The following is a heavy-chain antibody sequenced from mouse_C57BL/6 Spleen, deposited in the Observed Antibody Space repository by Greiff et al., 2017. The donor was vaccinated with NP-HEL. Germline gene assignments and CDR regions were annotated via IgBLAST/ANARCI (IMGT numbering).Heavy chain of an antibody. V-gene: IGHV1-62-2*01. CDR3: ARHEGYDRAMDY. D-gene: IGHD2-14*01. J-gene: IGHJ4*01. Sequence: VKLVESGAELVKPGASVKLSCKASGYTFTEYTIHWVKQRSGQGLEWIGWFYPGSGSIKYNEKFKDKATLTADKSSSTVYMELSRLTSEDSAVYFCARHEGYDRAMDYWGQGTSVTVSS. CDR2: FYPGSGSI. CDR1: GYTFTEYT.